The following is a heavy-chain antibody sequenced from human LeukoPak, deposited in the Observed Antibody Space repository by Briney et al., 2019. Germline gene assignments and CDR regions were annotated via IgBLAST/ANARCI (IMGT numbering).Heavy chain of an antibody. CDR1: GFTFSSYW. CDR3: ARDGGRFLEWLLSYYFDY. Sequence: GGSLRLSCAASGFTFSSYWMSWARQAPGKGLEWVANINQGGSEKYYVDSVKGRFTISRDNAKNSLYLQMNSLRAEDTAVYYCARDGGRFLEWLLSYYFDYWGQGALVTVSS. V-gene: IGHV3-7*01. J-gene: IGHJ4*02. D-gene: IGHD3-3*01. CDR2: INQGGSEK.